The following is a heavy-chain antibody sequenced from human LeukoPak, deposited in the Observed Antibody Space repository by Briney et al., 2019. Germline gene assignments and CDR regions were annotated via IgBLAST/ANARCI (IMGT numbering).Heavy chain of an antibody. Sequence: GASVKVSCKASGYTFTSYYMHWVRQAPGQGLEWMGIINPSGGSTSYAQKLQGRVTMTRDMSTSTVFMELSSLRSEDTAVYYCSSDRATRYCISTSCNHFDYWGQGTLVTVSS. J-gene: IGHJ4*02. CDR1: GYTFTSYY. CDR3: SSDRATRYCISTSCNHFDY. D-gene: IGHD2-2*01. V-gene: IGHV1-46*01. CDR2: INPSGGST.